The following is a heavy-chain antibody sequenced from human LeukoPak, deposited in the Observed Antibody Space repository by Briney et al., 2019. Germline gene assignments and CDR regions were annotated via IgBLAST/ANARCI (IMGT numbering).Heavy chain of an antibody. CDR2: INTAGDT. V-gene: IGHV3-13*01. D-gene: IGHD6-13*01. CDR3: ARRITAAGTLDY. J-gene: IGHJ4*02. Sequence: LGGSLRLSCAASGFTFSNYDMHWVRQTPGKGLEWVSAINTAGDTYYPGSVKGRFTISRENAKNSFYLQMNSLRAEDTAVYYCARRITAAGTLDYWGQGTLVTVSS. CDR1: GFTFSNYD.